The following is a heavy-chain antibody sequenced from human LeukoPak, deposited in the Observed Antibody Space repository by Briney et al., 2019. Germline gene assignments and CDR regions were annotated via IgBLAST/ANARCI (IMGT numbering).Heavy chain of an antibody. D-gene: IGHD2-2*01. CDR3: ARLSGYCSSTSCYRLNWFDP. CDR1: GYSFTIYW. J-gene: IGHJ5*02. Sequence: GESLKISCKGSGYSFTIYWIGWVRQMPGKGLEGMGIIYPGDSDTRYSASFQGQFTISADKSLSTAYLQWSSLKASDTAMYYCARLSGYCSSTSCYRLNWFDPWGQGTLVTVSS. CDR2: IYPGDSDT. V-gene: IGHV5-51*01.